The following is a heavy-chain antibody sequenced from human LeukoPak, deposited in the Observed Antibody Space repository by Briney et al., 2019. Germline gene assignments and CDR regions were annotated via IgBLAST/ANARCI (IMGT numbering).Heavy chain of an antibody. CDR3: ARQAAANSIDY. V-gene: IGHV4-59*08. CDR1: GLSISNYY. CDR2: INYSGST. Sequence: AETLSLTCTVSGLSISNYYWSCLRPPPGKGLEWIGYINYSGSTTYNPSLKSRVTISVDTSKNQFSLKLTSATAADTAVYYCARQAAANSIDYWGEGTVVTVSS. D-gene: IGHD2-2*01. J-gene: IGHJ4*02.